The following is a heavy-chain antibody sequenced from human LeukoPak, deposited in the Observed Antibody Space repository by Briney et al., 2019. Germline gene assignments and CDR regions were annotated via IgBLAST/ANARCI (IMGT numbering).Heavy chain of an antibody. Sequence: AVKVSCKASGGTFSSYAISWVRQAPGQGLEWMGGIIPIFGTANYAQKFQGRVTITTDESTSTAYMALSSLSFEDTAASYCARDRGGYGNWFDRWGQGTLVTVSS. CDR1: GGTFSSYA. CDR2: IIPIFGTA. CDR3: ARDRGGYGNWFDR. D-gene: IGHD5-12*01. V-gene: IGHV1-69*05. J-gene: IGHJ5*02.